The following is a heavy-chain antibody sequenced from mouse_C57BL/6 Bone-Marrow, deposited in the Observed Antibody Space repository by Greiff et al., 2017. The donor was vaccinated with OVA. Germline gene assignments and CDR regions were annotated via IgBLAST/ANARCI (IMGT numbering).Heavy chain of an antibody. D-gene: IGHD2-3*01. V-gene: IGHV1-69*01. Sequence: QVQLQQPGAELVMPGASVKLSCKASGYTFTSYWMHWVKQRPGQGLEWIGEIDPSDSYTNYNQKFKGKSTLTVDKSSSTAYMQLSSLTSEDSAVYYWASHDGYYYFDYWGQGTTLTVSS. J-gene: IGHJ2*01. CDR3: ASHDGYYYFDY. CDR2: IDPSDSYT. CDR1: GYTFTSYW.